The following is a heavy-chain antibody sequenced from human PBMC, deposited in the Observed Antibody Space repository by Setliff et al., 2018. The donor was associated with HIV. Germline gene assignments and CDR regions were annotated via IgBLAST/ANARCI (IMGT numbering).Heavy chain of an antibody. CDR2: IYYAGSL. CDR1: SGSISDGRYY. CDR3: ASQYCSAGSCFSDY. Sequence: SETLSLTCTVSSGSISDGRYYWGWIRQAPGKGLEWIGSIYYAGSLYYSPSLKSRLTVSVDTSKNQFSLTLSAVTATDTAVYYCASQYCSAGSCFSDYWGQGTMVTVSS. V-gene: IGHV4-39*01. J-gene: IGHJ4*02. D-gene: IGHD2-15*01.